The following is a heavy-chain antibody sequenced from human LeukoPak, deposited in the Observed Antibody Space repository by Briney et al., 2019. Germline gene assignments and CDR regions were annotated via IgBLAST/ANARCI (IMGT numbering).Heavy chain of an antibody. CDR3: ARAPGYSSSWYVDY. CDR1: GYTFTGYY. J-gene: IGHJ4*02. V-gene: IGHV1-2*02. D-gene: IGHD6-13*01. CDR2: INPNSGGT. Sequence: ASVNVSCKASGYTFTGYYMHWVRQAPGQGLEWMGWINPNSGGTNYAQKFQGRVTMTRDTSISTAYMELSRLRSDDTAVYYCARAPGYSSSWYVDYWGQGTLVTVSS.